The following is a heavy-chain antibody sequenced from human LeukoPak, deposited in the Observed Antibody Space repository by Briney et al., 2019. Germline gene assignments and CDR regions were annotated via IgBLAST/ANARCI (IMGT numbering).Heavy chain of an antibody. CDR3: AELGITMIGGV. V-gene: IGHV3-48*03. CDR1: GFTFSSYE. J-gene: IGHJ6*04. CDR2: ISSSGSTI. D-gene: IGHD3-10*02. Sequence: QPGGSLRLSCAASGFTFSSYEMNCISSSGSTIYYADSVKGRFTISRDNAKNSLHLQMNSLRAEDTAVYYCAELGITMIGGVWGKGTTVTISS.